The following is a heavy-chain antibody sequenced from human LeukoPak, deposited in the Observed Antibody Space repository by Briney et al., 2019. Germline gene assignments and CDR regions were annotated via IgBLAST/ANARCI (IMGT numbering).Heavy chain of an antibody. CDR3: ARQTPTYFDY. CDR1: GYSISSGYY. CDR2: IYHSGSN. J-gene: IGHJ4*02. V-gene: IGHV4-38-2*01. D-gene: IGHD4-17*01. Sequence: SETLSLTCGVSGYSISSGYYWGWIRPPPGKGLEWSGSIYHSGSNYYNPSLKSRDTISVDTSKTHSSMKLSSVTAADTAVYYCARQTPTYFDYWGQGTLVTVSS.